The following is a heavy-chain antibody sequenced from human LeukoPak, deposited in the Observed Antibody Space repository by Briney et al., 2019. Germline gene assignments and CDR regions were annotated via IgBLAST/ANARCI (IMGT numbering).Heavy chain of an antibody. CDR3: ARERDSSSWYFDY. CDR1: GGTFSSYA. D-gene: IGHD6-13*01. J-gene: IGHJ4*02. CDR2: NIPIFGTA. V-gene: IGHV1-69*13. Sequence: ASVKVSCKASGGTFSSYAISWVRQAPGQGLEWMGGNIPIFGTANYAQKFQGRVTITADESTSTAYMELSSLRSEDTAVYYCARERDSSSWYFDYWGQGTLVTVSS.